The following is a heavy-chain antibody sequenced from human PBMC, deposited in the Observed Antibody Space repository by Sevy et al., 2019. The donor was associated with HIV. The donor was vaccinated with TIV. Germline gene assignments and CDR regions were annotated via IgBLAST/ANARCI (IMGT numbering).Heavy chain of an antibody. J-gene: IGHJ4*02. V-gene: IGHV3-7*01. CDR3: AREQITGAKPEYFDY. Sequence: GGSLRLSCAVSGFTFSNYWMSWVRQAPGKGLECVANINQDGGEKYYLDSVKGRFFVSRDNAKNSLYLQMDSLRAEDTAVYYCAREQITGAKPEYFDYWGQGTLVTVS. D-gene: IGHD1-7*01. CDR2: INQDGGEK. CDR1: GFTFSNYW.